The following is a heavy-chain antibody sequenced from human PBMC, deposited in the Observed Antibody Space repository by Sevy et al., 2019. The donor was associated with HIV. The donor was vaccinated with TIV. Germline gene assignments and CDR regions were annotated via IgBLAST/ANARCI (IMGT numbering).Heavy chain of an antibody. CDR2: INTYNGNT. V-gene: IGHV1-18*01. J-gene: IGHJ4*02. CDR3: ARGGHDYGDYGFDN. D-gene: IGHD4-17*01. CDR1: GYTFTSYG. Sequence: ASVKVSCKASGYTFTSYGITWVRQAPGQGLEWMGWINTYNGNTDDVQMLQGRVTMTTDTSTSTAYMEVRSLRSDDTAVYYCARGGHDYGDYGFDNWRQGTLVTVSS.